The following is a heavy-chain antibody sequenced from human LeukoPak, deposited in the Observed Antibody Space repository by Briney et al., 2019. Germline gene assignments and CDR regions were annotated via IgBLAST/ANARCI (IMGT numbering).Heavy chain of an antibody. CDR3: AKGRVDTAMVGDAFDI. Sequence: SLRLSCAASGFTFDDYVMPWVRQAPGKGLEWVSGISWNSGSIGYADSMKGRFTISRDNAKNSLYLQMNSLRAEDTALYYCAKGRVDTAMVGDAFDIWGQGTMVTVSS. J-gene: IGHJ3*02. V-gene: IGHV3-9*01. CDR2: ISWNSGSI. CDR1: GFTFDDYV. D-gene: IGHD5-18*01.